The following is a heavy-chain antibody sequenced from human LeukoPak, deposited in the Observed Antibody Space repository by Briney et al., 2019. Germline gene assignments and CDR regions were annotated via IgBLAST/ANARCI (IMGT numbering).Heavy chain of an antibody. Sequence: ASVKVSCKASGYTFTGYYMHWVRQAPGQGLEWMGWINPNSGGTNYAQKFQGGVTMTRDTSISTAYMELSRLRSDDTAVYYCARQGAATFRWFDPWGQGTLVTVSS. D-gene: IGHD1-26*01. J-gene: IGHJ5*02. CDR2: INPNSGGT. V-gene: IGHV1-2*02. CDR1: GYTFTGYY. CDR3: ARQGAATFRWFDP.